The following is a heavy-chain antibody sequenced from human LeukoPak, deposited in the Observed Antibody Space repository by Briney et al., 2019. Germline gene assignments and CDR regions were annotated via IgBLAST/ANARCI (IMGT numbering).Heavy chain of an antibody. V-gene: IGHV3-30*04. J-gene: IGHJ4*02. CDR3: ARDLIWFGELLLDY. CDR1: GFTFSSYA. Sequence: GGSLRLSCAASGFTFSSYAMHWVRQAPGKGLEWVAVISYYGSNKYYADSVKGRFTISRDNSKNTLYLQMNSLRAEDTAVYYCARDLIWFGELLLDYWGQGTLVTVSS. CDR2: ISYYGSNK. D-gene: IGHD3-10*01.